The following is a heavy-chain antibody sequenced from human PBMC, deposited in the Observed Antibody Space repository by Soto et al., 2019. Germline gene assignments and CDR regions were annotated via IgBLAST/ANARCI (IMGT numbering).Heavy chain of an antibody. CDR3: ARDQTGFDY. Sequence: QVHLVQSGAEVKKPGSSVKVSCKASGATFSRDTFSWVRQAPGQGLEWVGRITPVLGVEIYAQRFQGRVTITADTSATPVYRELSSLTSEDTAMYFCARDQTGFDYWGQGTLVTVSS. J-gene: IGHJ4*02. V-gene: IGHV1-69*08. CDR2: ITPVLGVE. CDR1: GATFSRDT.